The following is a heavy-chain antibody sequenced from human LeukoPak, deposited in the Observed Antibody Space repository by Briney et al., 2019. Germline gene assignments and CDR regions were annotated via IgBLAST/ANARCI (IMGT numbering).Heavy chain of an antibody. CDR2: ISGIGGSA. D-gene: IGHD2-15*01. Sequence: ASVRLSCAASGFTFSSYAMSWVRQAPGKGLEWVAAISGIGGSAYYAEAVKGRFTISRDNSKNTLYLQMNSLRAEDTAVYYCAAPLAARSIDYGGQGTLVTVSS. J-gene: IGHJ4*02. CDR3: AAPLAARSIDY. CDR1: GFTFSSYA. V-gene: IGHV3-23*01.